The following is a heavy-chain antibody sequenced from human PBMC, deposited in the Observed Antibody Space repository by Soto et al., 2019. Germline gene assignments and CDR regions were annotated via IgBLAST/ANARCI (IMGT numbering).Heavy chain of an antibody. D-gene: IGHD3-9*01. Sequence: QVQLQESGPGLVKPSQTLSLTCTVSGGSISSGGYYWSWIRQHPGKGLEWIGYIYYSGSTYYNPSLKCRVTISVDTSKNQFSLKLSSVTAADTAVYYCARVSDDILTGYYSDYWGQGTLVTVSS. CDR3: ARVSDDILTGYYSDY. V-gene: IGHV4-31*03. J-gene: IGHJ4*02. CDR2: IYYSGST. CDR1: GGSISSGGYY.